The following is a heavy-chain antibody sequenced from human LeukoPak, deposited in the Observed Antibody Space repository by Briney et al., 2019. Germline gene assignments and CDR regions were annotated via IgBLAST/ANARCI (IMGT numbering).Heavy chain of an antibody. Sequence: SETLSLTCTVSGYSISSGYYWGWIRQPPGKGLEWIGSIYHSGSTYYNPSLKSRVTISVDTSKSQFSLKLSSETAADTAVYYCALCNVVVPVFYFQHWGQGTLVTVSS. V-gene: IGHV4-38-2*02. CDR1: GYSISSGYY. CDR2: IYHSGST. D-gene: IGHD2-2*01. J-gene: IGHJ1*01. CDR3: ALCNVVVPVFYFQH.